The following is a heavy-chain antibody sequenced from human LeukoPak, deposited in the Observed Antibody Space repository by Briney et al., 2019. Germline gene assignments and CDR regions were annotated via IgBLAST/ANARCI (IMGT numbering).Heavy chain of an antibody. D-gene: IGHD4/OR15-4a*01. CDR2: IYADFDNT. CDR3: ARALNRHIGAFEY. J-gene: IGHJ4*02. CDR1: GFTVSDDY. V-gene: IGHV3-53*01. Sequence: GGSLRLSCAVSGFTVSDDYMSWVRQAPGKGLEWVSVIYADFDNTDYADSVKGRFTISRDNSKNTLYLHMNSLRVEDTATYFCARALNRHIGAFEYWGQGALVTVSS.